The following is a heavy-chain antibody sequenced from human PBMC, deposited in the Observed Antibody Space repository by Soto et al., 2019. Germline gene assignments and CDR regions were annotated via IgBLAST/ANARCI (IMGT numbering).Heavy chain of an antibody. CDR2: IVPIVDTS. CDR1: GGTFSSYA. D-gene: IGHD5-12*01. J-gene: IGHJ4*02. V-gene: IGHV1-69*12. CDR3: VRVVAIPGYPDN. Sequence: QVQLVQSGAAVRQPASSVKVSCKTSGGTFSSYAISWVRQAPGQGLEWMGGIVPIVDTSTYAQKFQGRVTITADESKSTVYMELSSLRSDDTAVYYCVRVVAIPGYPDNWGQGTLVTVSS.